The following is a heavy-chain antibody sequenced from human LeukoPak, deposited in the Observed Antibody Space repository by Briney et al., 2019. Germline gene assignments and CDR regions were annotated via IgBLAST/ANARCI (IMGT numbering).Heavy chain of an antibody. CDR3: AAQGSREYQLPIFDY. D-gene: IGHD2-2*01. CDR1: GGTFSSYA. J-gene: IGHJ4*02. Sequence: ASVKVSCKASGGTFSSYAISWVRQAPGQGLEWMGWINPNSGGTNYAQKFQGRVTMTRDTSISTAYMELSRLRSDDTAVYYCAAQGSREYQLPIFDYWGQGTLVTVSS. V-gene: IGHV1-2*02. CDR2: INPNSGGT.